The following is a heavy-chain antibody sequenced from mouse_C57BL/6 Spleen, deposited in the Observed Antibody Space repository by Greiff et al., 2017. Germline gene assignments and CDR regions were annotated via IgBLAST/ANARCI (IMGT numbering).Heavy chain of an antibody. CDR3: ARDRGLHYYAMDY. Sequence: EVKVVESGGGLVKPGGSLKLSCAASGFTFSSYAMSWVRQTPEKRLEWVATISDGGSYTYYPDNVKGRFTISRDNAKNNLYLQMSHLKSEDTAMYYCARDRGLHYYAMDYWGQGTSVTVSS. CDR1: GFTFSSYA. J-gene: IGHJ4*01. D-gene: IGHD2-4*01. CDR2: ISDGGSYT. V-gene: IGHV5-4*01.